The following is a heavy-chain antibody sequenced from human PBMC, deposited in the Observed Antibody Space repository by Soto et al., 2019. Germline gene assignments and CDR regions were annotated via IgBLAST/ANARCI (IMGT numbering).Heavy chain of an antibody. CDR1: GFIFSSFW. D-gene: IGHD3-10*01. Sequence: EVRLEEAGGGFVQPGGSLRVSCSGSGFIFSSFWMHWVRQGPGQGLEWVSRINGDGASLAYADSVKGRFSLSRDNVKNTLHLEMNSLGADDTAVYFCAREGSLGLDVWGRETTVTVSS. CDR3: AREGSLGLDV. J-gene: IGHJ6*02. CDR2: INGDGASL. V-gene: IGHV3-74*03.